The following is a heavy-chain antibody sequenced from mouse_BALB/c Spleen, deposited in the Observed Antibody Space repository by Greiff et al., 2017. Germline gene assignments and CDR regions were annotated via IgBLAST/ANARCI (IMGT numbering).Heavy chain of an antibody. D-gene: IGHD2-10*01. CDR2: IRNKANGYTT. Sequence: EVQVVESGGGLVQPGGSLRLSCATSGFTFTDYYMSWVRQPPGKALEWLGFIRNKANGYTTEYSASVKGRFTISRDNSQSILYLQMNTLRAEDSATYYCARIGSYYGNYVDYWGQGTTLTVSS. V-gene: IGHV7-3*02. CDR3: ARIGSYYGNYVDY. CDR1: GFTFTDYY. J-gene: IGHJ2*01.